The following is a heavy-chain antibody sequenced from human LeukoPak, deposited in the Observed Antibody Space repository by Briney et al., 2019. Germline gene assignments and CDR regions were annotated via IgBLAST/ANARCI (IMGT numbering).Heavy chain of an antibody. Sequence: PGGSLRLSCAASGFTFSSYWMSWVRQAPGKGLERVANIKQDGSEKYYVDSVKGRFTISRDNAKNSLYLQMNSLRAEDTAVYYCASLSTSFGMDVWGQGTTVTVSS. CDR1: GFTFSSYW. J-gene: IGHJ6*02. CDR3: ASLSTSFGMDV. V-gene: IGHV3-7*05. CDR2: IKQDGSEK. D-gene: IGHD5/OR15-5a*01.